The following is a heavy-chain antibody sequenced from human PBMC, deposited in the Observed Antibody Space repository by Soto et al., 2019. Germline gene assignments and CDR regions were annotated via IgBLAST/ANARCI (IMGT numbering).Heavy chain of an antibody. J-gene: IGHJ4*02. Sequence: PGGSLRLSCAASGFTFSSYAMHWVRQAPGKGLEWVAVISYNGSNKYYADSVKGRFTISRDNSKNTLYLQMNSLRAEDTAVYYCARAYCSGGSCYNGALVFDYWGQGT. V-gene: IGHV3-30-3*01. CDR2: ISYNGSNK. CDR3: ARAYCSGGSCYNGALVFDY. CDR1: GFTFSSYA. D-gene: IGHD2-15*01.